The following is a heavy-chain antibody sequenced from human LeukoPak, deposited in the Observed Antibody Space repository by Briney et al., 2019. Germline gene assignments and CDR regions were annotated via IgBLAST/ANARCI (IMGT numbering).Heavy chain of an antibody. CDR3: AREREKDSSSSSSRFPYYYMDV. Sequence: GASVKVSCKASGYTFTGYYMHWVRQAPGQGLEWMGWINPNSGGTNYAQKFQGRVTMTRDTSISTAYMELSRLRSDDTAVYYCAREREKDSSSSSSRFPYYYMDVWGKGTTVTVSS. CDR1: GYTFTGYY. CDR2: INPNSGGT. V-gene: IGHV1-2*02. J-gene: IGHJ6*03. D-gene: IGHD6-6*01.